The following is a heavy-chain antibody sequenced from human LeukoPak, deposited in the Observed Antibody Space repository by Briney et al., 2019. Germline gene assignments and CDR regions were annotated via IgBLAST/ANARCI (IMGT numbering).Heavy chain of an antibody. J-gene: IGHJ4*02. V-gene: IGHV3-21*01. CDR3: VRDEYASSHGYFNY. D-gene: IGHD6-6*01. CDR2: ISSSGSYI. Sequence: GGSLRLSCAASGFTFSSYSMNWVRQAPGKGLEWVACISSSGSYIYYADSVKGRFTISRDNAKNSLYLQMNSLRAEDTAVYSCVRDEYASSHGYFNYWGQGTLVTVSS. CDR1: GFTFSSYS.